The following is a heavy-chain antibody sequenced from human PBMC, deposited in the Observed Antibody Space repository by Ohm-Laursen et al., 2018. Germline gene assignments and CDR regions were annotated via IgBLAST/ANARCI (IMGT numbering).Heavy chain of an antibody. D-gene: IGHD7-27*01. V-gene: IGHV4-4*07. CDR2: IYTSGTT. Sequence: SDTLSLTCTVSGGSTSSYYWSWVRQPAGKGLEWIGRIYTSGTTNYNPSLKSRVSMSLDTSKNQFSLKLSSVTAADTAVYYCARDWVFDYWGQGILVTVSS. CDR3: ARDWVFDY. J-gene: IGHJ4*02. CDR1: GGSTSSYY.